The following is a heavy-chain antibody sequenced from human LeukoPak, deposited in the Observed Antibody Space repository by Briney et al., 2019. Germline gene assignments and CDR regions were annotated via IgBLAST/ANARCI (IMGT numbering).Heavy chain of an antibody. V-gene: IGHV1-8*02. CDR2: INPNSGNT. D-gene: IGHD2/OR15-2a*01. Sequence: AASVKVSCKASGYTFTGYYMHWVRQAPGQGLEWMGWINPNSGNTGYAQKFQGRVTMTRNTSISTAYMELSSLRSEDTAVYYCARSLAGNRRNWFDPWGQGTLVTVSS. CDR1: GYTFTGYY. J-gene: IGHJ5*02. CDR3: ARSLAGNRRNWFDP.